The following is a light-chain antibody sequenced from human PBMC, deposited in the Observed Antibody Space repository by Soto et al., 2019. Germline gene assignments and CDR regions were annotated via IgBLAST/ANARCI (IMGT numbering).Light chain of an antibody. Sequence: DIQMTQSPSNLSASVGDRVTIACRASQSISSWLAWYQQKPGKAPKLLIYDASSLESGVTSRFSGSGSGTEFTLTISSLQPDDFATYSCQRYNSYSYTFGQGTKLEIK. V-gene: IGKV1-5*01. J-gene: IGKJ2*01. CDR2: DAS. CDR3: QRYNSYSYT. CDR1: QSISSW.